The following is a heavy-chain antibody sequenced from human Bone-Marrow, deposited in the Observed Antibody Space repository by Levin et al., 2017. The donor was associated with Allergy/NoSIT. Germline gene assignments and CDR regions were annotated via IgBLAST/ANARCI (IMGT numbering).Heavy chain of an antibody. CDR3: TRGPRLEWFRSGMDV. J-gene: IGHJ6*02. V-gene: IGHV3-49*04. D-gene: IGHD3-3*01. Sequence: GGSLRLSCTTFGFSFGDHAISWVRQAPGKGLEWVGFIRSKGYGGTTEFAASVKGRFSISREDSTGIAYLQMNSLKTEDTAVYYCTRGPRLEWFRSGMDVWGQGTTVTVSS. CDR2: IRSKGYGGTT. CDR1: GFSFGDHA.